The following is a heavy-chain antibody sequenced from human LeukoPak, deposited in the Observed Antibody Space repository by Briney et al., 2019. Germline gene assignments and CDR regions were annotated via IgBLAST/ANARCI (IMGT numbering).Heavy chain of an antibody. CDR3: ARGDSYYYGSGTFQH. Sequence: GGSLRLSCAASGFTFSNNYMNWVRQAPGKGLEWVSVIYSGGSIYYADSVQGRFTISRDNPKNTLYLQMNSLRAADTAVYYCARGDSYYYGSGTFQHWGQGTPVTVSS. CDR1: GFTFSNNY. CDR2: IYSGGSI. D-gene: IGHD3-10*01. J-gene: IGHJ1*01. V-gene: IGHV3-53*01.